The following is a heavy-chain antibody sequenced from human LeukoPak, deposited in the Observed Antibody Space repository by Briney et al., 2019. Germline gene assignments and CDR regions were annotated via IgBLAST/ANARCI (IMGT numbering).Heavy chain of an antibody. CDR3: AKGDYCSSVSCYAYYHYGMDV. D-gene: IGHD2-2*01. CDR1: GFTFSTYA. J-gene: IGHJ6*02. V-gene: IGHV3-23*01. CDR2: ISGSGGRA. Sequence: GGSLRLSCAASGFTFSTYAMSWVRLAPGRGLEWVSAISGSGGRAYYADSVKGRFSISRDNSKNTLDLQMNSLRAEGTALYYCAKGDYCSSVSCYAYYHYGMDVWGQGTTVTVPS.